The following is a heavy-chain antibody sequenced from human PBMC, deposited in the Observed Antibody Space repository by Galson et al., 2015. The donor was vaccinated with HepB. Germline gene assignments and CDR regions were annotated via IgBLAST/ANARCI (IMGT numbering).Heavy chain of an antibody. Sequence: SLRLSCAASGFTFSSYAMSWVRQAPGKGLEWVSYISSSSSTIYYADSVKGRFTISRDNAKNSLYLQMNSLRDEDTAVYYCARARVRGVILSRWFDPWGQGTLVTVSS. CDR1: GFTFSSYA. J-gene: IGHJ5*02. CDR3: ARARVRGVILSRWFDP. V-gene: IGHV3-48*02. CDR2: ISSSSSTI. D-gene: IGHD3-10*01.